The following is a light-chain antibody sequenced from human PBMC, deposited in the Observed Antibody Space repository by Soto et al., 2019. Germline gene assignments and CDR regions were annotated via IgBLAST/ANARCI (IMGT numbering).Light chain of an antibody. CDR2: DAS. CDR1: QSISSW. V-gene: IGKV1-5*01. Sequence: DIQMTQSPSTLSASVGDRVTITCRASQSISSWLAWYQQKPGKAPKLLIYDASSLKGGVPSRFSGSGSGTEFTLTISSLQPDDFATYYCQQYNSYSPTFGQGTKVEIK. CDR3: QQYNSYSPT. J-gene: IGKJ1*01.